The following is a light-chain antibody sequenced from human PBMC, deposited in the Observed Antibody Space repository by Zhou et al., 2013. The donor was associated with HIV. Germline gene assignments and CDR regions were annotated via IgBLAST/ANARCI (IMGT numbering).Light chain of an antibody. Sequence: QSVLTQSPSVSGAPGQRVTISCTGSSSNIGAGYEVHWYQQLPGTAPKLLIYGNSNRPSGVPDRFSGSKSGTSASLAITGLQAEDEADYYCQSYDSSLSGWVFGGGTKLTVL. CDR1: SSNIGAGYE. CDR3: QSYDSSLSGWV. J-gene: IGLJ3*02. V-gene: IGLV1-40*01. CDR2: GNS.